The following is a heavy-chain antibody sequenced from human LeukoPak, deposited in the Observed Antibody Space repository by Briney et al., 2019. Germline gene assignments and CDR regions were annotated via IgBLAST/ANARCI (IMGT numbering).Heavy chain of an antibody. D-gene: IGHD3-3*01. CDR1: GFTFSSYA. Sequence: PGGSLRLSCAASGFTFSSYAMSGAREPQGKGLERVSAISGSCGSTYYADTVKGRFTISRDNSKNTLYLQMNSLRAEDTAVYYCAAYDFLVAYYWGQGTVVTVSS. V-gene: IGHV3-23*01. J-gene: IGHJ4*02. CDR3: AAYDFLVAYY. CDR2: ISGSCGST.